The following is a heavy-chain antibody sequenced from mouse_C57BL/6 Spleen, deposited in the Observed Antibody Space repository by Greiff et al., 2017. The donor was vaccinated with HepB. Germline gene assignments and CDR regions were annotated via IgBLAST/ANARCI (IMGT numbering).Heavy chain of an antibody. D-gene: IGHD4-1*01. CDR1: GYTFTSYW. J-gene: IGHJ2*01. V-gene: IGHV1-72*01. Sequence: QVQLQQPGAELVKPGASVKLSCKASGYTFTSYWMHWVKQRPGRGLEWIGRIDPNSGGTKYNEKFKSKATLTVDKPSSTAYMQLSSLTSEDSAVYYCAREGLANWDEGDYFDYWGQGTTLTVSS. CDR3: AREGLANWDEGDYFDY. CDR2: IDPNSGGT.